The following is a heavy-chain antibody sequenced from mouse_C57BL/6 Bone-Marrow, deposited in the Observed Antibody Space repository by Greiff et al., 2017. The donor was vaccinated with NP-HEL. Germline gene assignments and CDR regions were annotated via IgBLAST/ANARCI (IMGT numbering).Heavy chain of an antibody. CDR1: GYTFTSYW. Sequence: QVQLQQPGAELVRPGSSVKLSCKASGYTFTSYWMDWVKQRPGQGLEWIGNLYPSDSETHYNQKFKDKATLTVDKSSSTAYMQLSSLTSDDSAVYYCARNWYFDYWGQGTTLTVSS. CDR2: LYPSDSET. J-gene: IGHJ2*01. CDR3: ARNWYFDY. D-gene: IGHD4-1*01. V-gene: IGHV1-61*01.